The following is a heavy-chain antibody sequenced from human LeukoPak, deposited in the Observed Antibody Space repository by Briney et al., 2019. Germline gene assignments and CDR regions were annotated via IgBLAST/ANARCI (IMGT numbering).Heavy chain of an antibody. CDR1: GYTFTGYY. CDR2: INPNSGGT. J-gene: IGHJ4*02. Sequence: ASVKVSCKASGYTFTGYYMHWVRQAPGQGLEWMGWINPNSGGTKYAQKFQGRATMTRDTSISSAYMEVSRLRSDDTAVYYCARENTNLDYWGQGTLVTVSS. CDR3: ARENTNLDY. V-gene: IGHV1-2*02.